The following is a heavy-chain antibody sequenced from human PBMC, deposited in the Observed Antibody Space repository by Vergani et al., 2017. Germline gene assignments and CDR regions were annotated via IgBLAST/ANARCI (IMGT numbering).Heavy chain of an antibody. CDR2: FGHTGRP. J-gene: IGHJ6*03. D-gene: IGHD2-8*01. CDR1: GGSFTSYH. Sequence: QVQLQQWGGGLLKPSETLSLTCVVNGGSFTSYHWTWIRQSPGEGLEWVGDFGHTGRPDYNPSLKSRRTMSVDKSRSQFSLTLNSVTATDTAIYFCARVNTETNGHLYHYEYMDVWGQGTAVTVS. CDR3: ARVNTETNGHLYHYEYMDV. V-gene: IGHV4-34*01.